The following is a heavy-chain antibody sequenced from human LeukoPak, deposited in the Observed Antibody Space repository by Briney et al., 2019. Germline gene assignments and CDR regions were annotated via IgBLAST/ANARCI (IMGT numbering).Heavy chain of an antibody. CDR3: ARYVYYFDY. V-gene: IGHV4-34*01. J-gene: IGHJ4*02. Sequence: PSETLSLTCAVYGASFHNYYWTWIRQPPGKRLEWLGEIGHSGSTNYNPSLKSRVTISVDTSKNQFSLKLSSVTAADTAVYYCARYVYYFDYWGQGTLVTVSS. CDR2: IGHSGST. CDR1: GASFHNYY. D-gene: IGHD3-10*02.